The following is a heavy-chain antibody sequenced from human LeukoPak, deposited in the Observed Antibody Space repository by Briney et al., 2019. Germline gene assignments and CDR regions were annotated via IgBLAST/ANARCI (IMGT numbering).Heavy chain of an antibody. CDR3: ARGGTYRYGSSDY. CDR1: GYSLTNYW. V-gene: IGHV5-51*01. J-gene: IGHJ4*02. CDR2: THPGDSGT. Sequence: GESLKISCKASGYSLTNYWIGWVRQMPGKGLEWMGITHPGDSGTKHSPSFQGQVTMSVDESVTTAYLQWSSLRASDSAIYYCARGGTYRYGSSDYWGQGTLVTVSS. D-gene: IGHD5-18*01.